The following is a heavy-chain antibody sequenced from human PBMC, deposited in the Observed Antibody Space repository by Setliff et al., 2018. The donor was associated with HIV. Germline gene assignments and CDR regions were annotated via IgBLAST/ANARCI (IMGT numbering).Heavy chain of an antibody. CDR1: GGSITSSTYY. Sequence: SETLSLTCIVSGGSITSSTYYWGWIRQPPGKGLEWIGSIYYTGSTDYNPSLKSRITISVDTSKNQFSLKLSSVTAADTAVYHCARVGSVGYYRFFDYWGQGALVTVSS. CDR3: ARVGSVGYYRFFDY. J-gene: IGHJ4*02. CDR2: IYYTGST. D-gene: IGHD1-26*01. V-gene: IGHV4-39*01.